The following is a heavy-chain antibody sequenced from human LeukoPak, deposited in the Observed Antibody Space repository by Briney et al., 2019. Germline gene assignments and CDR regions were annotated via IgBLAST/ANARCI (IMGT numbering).Heavy chain of an antibody. CDR1: GGSFSGYY. J-gene: IGHJ6*01. Sequence: SETLSLTCAVYGGSFSGYYWSWIRQPPGKGLEWVWEISNSRGTNYNPSLKGRVTISVDASKKQFSLKLSSVTAADTAVYYCSGVLPTAPFYGMDVWGKGITVTVFS. V-gene: IGHV4-34*01. CDR3: SGVLPTAPFYGMDV. D-gene: IGHD2-2*01. CDR2: ISNSRGT.